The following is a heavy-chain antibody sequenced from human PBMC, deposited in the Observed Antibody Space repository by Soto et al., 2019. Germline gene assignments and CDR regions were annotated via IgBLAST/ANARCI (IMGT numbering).Heavy chain of an antibody. Sequence: SETLSLTCAVSSGSISSSNWWSWVRQPPGKGLEWIGEIYHSGSTNYNPSLKSRVTISVDKSKNQFSLKLSSVTAADTAVYYCARRRSVCSSTSCYAYFQHWGQGTLVTVSS. V-gene: IGHV4-4*02. CDR1: SGSISSSNW. D-gene: IGHD2-2*01. CDR2: IYHSGST. CDR3: ARRRSVCSSTSCYAYFQH. J-gene: IGHJ1*01.